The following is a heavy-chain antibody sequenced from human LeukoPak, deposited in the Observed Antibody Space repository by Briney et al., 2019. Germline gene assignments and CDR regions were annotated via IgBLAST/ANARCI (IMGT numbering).Heavy chain of an antibody. CDR1: GGSISSGSYY. Sequence: SETLSLTCTVSGGSISSGSYYWSWIRQPAGKGLEWIGRIYTSGSTNYNPSLKSRVTISVDTSKNQFSLKLSSVTAADTDVYYCARDYSLWSGSNFDYWGQGTLVTVSS. CDR3: ARDYSLWSGSNFDY. D-gene: IGHD3-3*01. CDR2: IYTSGST. J-gene: IGHJ4*02. V-gene: IGHV4-61*02.